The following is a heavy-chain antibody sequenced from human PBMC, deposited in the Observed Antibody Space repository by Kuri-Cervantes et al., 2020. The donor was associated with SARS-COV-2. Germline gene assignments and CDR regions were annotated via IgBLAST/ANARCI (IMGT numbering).Heavy chain of an antibody. CDR3: ARAVRFLEWSDL. J-gene: IGHJ5*02. V-gene: IGHV1-8*03. CDR2: IIPILGTA. D-gene: IGHD3-3*01. CDR1: GYTFTSYD. Sequence: ASVKVSCKASGYTFTSYDINWVRQATGQGLEWMGRIIPILGTANYAQKFQGRVTITRNTSISTAYMELSSLRSEDAAVYYCARAVRFLEWSDLWGQGTLVTVSS.